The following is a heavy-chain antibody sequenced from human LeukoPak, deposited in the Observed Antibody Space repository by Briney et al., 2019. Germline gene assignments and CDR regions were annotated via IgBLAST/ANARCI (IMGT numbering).Heavy chain of an antibody. CDR2: IYYTGGT. CDR3: ARDRKGPNWFDP. CDR1: GGSIGSDY. J-gene: IGHJ5*02. V-gene: IGHV4-59*12. Sequence: SETLSLTCTVSGGSIGSDYWTWIRQPPGKGLEYIGYIYYTGGTNYNPSLKSRVTISVDTSKNQFSLKLSSVTAADTAVYYCARDRKGPNWFDPWGQGTLVTVSS. D-gene: IGHD1-14*01.